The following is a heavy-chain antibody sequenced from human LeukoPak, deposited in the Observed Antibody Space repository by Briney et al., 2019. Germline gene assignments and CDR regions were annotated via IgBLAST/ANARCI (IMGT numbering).Heavy chain of an antibody. CDR2: IDTDGSFT. V-gene: IGHV3-74*01. Sequence: GGSLRLSCAASGFTFSSYWIHWVRQAPGKGLVWVSRIDTDGSFTNYADSVRGRFTISRDNAKNTLYLQMSSLRAEDTAVYYCIRGTVGAPGNDYWGQGTLVTVSS. J-gene: IGHJ4*02. CDR3: IRGTVGAPGNDY. CDR1: GFTFSSYW. D-gene: IGHD1-26*01.